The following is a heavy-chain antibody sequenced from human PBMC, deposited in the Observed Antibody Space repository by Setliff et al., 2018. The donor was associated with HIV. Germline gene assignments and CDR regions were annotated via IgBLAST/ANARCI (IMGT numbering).Heavy chain of an antibody. CDR2: GYYSGIT. V-gene: IGHV4-59*08. CDR3: ARSSRGSLRDLGY. D-gene: IGHD2-21*02. J-gene: IGHJ4*02. CDR1: GGSISNYY. Sequence: SETLSLTCTVSGGSISNYYWSWIRQPPGKGLEWIGCGYYSGITHYDPSLKSRVSISVDASKNQFSLRLNSVTVADTAVYFCARSSRGSLRDLGYWGPGTLVTVSS.